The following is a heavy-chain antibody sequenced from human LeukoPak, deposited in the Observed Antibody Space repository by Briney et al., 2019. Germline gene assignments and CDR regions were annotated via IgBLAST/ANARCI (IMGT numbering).Heavy chain of an antibody. V-gene: IGHV3-15*01. CDR2: IKSKADGGTT. D-gene: IGHD6-13*01. Sequence: GGSLRLSCAASGFTFSNAWMSWVRQAPGKGLEWVGRIKSKADGGTTDYAAPVKGRFTISRDNSKNTLYLQMNSLRAEDTAVYYCAKDLQGIAAQGWGQGTLVTVSS. CDR1: GFTFSNAW. CDR3: AKDLQGIAAQG. J-gene: IGHJ4*02.